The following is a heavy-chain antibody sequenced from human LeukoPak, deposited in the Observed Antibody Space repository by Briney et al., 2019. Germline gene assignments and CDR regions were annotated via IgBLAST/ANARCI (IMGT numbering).Heavy chain of an antibody. J-gene: IGHJ4*02. CDR1: GYTFTGYY. V-gene: IGHV1-2*02. CDR2: INPNSGGT. Sequence: GASVKVSCKASGYTFTGYYMHWVRQAPGQGLEWMGWINPNSGGTNYAQKFQGRVTMTRDTSISTAYMELSRLRSDDTAVYCCASNYDFWSGYLYYWGQGTLVTVSS. CDR3: ASNYDFWSGYLYY. D-gene: IGHD3-3*01.